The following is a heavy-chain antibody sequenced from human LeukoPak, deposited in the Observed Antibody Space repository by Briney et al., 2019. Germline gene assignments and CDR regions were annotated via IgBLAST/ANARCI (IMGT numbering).Heavy chain of an antibody. D-gene: IGHD4-17*01. CDR1: GGSISSSSYY. CDR3: ARGRTVTTYPDAFDI. CDR2: IYYSGST. Sequence: SETLSLTCTVSGGSISSSSYYWGWIRQPPGKGLEWIGSIYYSGSTYYNPSLKSRVTISVDTSKNQFSLRLSSVTAADTAVYYCARGRTVTTYPDAFDIWGQGTMVTVSS. V-gene: IGHV4-39*07. J-gene: IGHJ3*02.